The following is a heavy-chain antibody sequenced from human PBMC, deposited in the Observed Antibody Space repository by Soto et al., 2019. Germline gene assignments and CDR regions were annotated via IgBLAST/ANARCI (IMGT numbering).Heavy chain of an antibody. D-gene: IGHD2-21*02. CDR1: GGSISSDHYH. J-gene: IGHJ6*02. CDR2: IHYSGSI. V-gene: IGHV4-30-4*01. Sequence: SETLSLTCTVSGGSISSDHYHWTWIRQPPGKGLEWIGYIHYSGSIYYNTSLQSRVTMSVDTSKNLFSLKLSSVTAADTAVYFCAREDDGGDRDYYGLDVWGQGTTVTVSS. CDR3: AREDDGGDRDYYGLDV.